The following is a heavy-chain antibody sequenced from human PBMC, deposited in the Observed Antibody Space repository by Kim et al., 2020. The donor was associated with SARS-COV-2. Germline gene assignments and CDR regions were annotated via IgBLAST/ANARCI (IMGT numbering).Heavy chain of an antibody. D-gene: IGHD3-22*01. V-gene: IGHV4-59*13. J-gene: IGHJ6*02. CDR1: GGSISSYY. CDR2: IYYSGST. CDR3: ARGPKKTYYYDSSGYYRPYKNYYCDYGRDV. Sequence: SETLSLTCTVSGGSISSYYWSWIRQPPGKGLEWIGYIYYSGSTNYNPSLKSRVTISVDTSKNQFSLKLSSVTAADTAVYYCARGPKKTYYYDSSGYYRPYKNYYCDYGRDVWGQGTTVTVS.